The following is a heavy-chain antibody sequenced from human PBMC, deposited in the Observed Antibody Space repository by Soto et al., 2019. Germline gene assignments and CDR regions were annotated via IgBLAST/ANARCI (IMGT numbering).Heavy chain of an antibody. D-gene: IGHD3-10*01. V-gene: IGHV1-18*01. CDR3: ARDGPHKPLWFDWFDP. CDR1: GYTFTSYG. J-gene: IGHJ5*02. CDR2: ISAYNGNT. Sequence: GASVKVSCKASGYTFTSYGISWVRQAPGQGLEWMGWISAYNGNTNYAQKLQGRVTMTTDTSTSTAYMELRSLRSDDTAVCYCARDGPHKPLWFDWFDPWGQGTLVTVSS.